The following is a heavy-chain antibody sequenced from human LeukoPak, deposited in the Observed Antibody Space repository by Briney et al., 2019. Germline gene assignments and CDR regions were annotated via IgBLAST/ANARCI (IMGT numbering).Heavy chain of an antibody. V-gene: IGHV1-69*05. Sequence: ASVKVSCKASGGTFSSYAISWVRQAPGQGLEWMGRIIPIFGTANYAQKFQGRVTITTDESTSTAYMELSSLRSEGTAVYYCARFREYGGKLRALDAFDIWGQGTMVTVSS. CDR3: ARFREYGGKLRALDAFDI. CDR2: IIPIFGTA. CDR1: GGTFSSYA. J-gene: IGHJ3*02. D-gene: IGHD4/OR15-4a*01.